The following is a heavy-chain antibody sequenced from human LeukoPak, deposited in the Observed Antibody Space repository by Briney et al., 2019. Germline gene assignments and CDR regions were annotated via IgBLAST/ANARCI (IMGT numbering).Heavy chain of an antibody. V-gene: IGHV3-9*01. D-gene: IGHD3-16*01. CDR2: ISWNSGSI. CDR3: AKDIGGGVPDY. Sequence: PGGSLRLSCAASGFTFDDYAMHWVRQAPGKGLEWVSGISWNSGSIGYADSVKGRFTISRDNAKNSLYLQMNSLRAEDTALYYCAKDIGGGVPDYWGQGTLVTVSS. CDR1: GFTFDDYA. J-gene: IGHJ4*02.